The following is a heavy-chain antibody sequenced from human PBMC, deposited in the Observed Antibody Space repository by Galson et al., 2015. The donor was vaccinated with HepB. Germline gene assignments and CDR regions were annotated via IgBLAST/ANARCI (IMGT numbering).Heavy chain of an antibody. CDR3: VSTIFGVVTNPFDY. V-gene: IGHV3-30*03. D-gene: IGHD3-3*01. Sequence: SLRLSCAASGFTFSSYGMHWVRQAPGKGLEWVAVISNDGSNKYYGDSVKGRFTISRDNSKNTLYLQMNSLRAEDTAVYYCVSTIFGVVTNPFDYWGQGTLVTVSS. J-gene: IGHJ4*02. CDR2: ISNDGSNK. CDR1: GFTFSSYG.